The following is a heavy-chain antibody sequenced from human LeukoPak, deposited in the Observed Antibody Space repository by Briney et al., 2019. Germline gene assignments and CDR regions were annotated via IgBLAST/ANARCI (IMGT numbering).Heavy chain of an antibody. CDR2: IYTGGST. J-gene: IGHJ4*02. CDR1: GGSISSDNYY. V-gene: IGHV4-61*02. D-gene: IGHD3-16*01. CDR3: ASIRRGEFLPGSN. Sequence: SETLSLTCTVSGGSISSDNYYWNWIRQPAGKGLEWIGRIYTGGSTNYNPSLKSRVTISADTSKNELSLRLTSVTAADTAVYYCASIRRGEFLPGSNWGQGALIAVSS.